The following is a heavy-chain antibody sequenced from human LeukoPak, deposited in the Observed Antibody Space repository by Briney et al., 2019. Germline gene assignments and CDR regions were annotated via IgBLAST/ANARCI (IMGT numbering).Heavy chain of an antibody. CDR2: INHSGST. J-gene: IGHJ5*02. CDR3: ASRRARRSYNWFDP. Sequence: KTSETLSLTCAVYGGSFSGYYWSWIRQPPGKGLEWIGEINHSGSTNYNPSLKSRVTISVDTSKNQFSLKLSSVTAADTAVYYCASRRARRSYNWFDPWGQGTLVTVSS. CDR1: GGSFSGYY. V-gene: IGHV4-34*01.